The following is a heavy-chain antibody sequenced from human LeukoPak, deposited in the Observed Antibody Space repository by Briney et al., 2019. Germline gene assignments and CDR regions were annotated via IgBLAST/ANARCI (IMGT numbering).Heavy chain of an antibody. CDR2: IYSDGST. V-gene: IGHV3-66*01. CDR3: ARGYSSRAGTTDCCPLDY. Sequence: ETLSLTCTVSGGSISSYYWSWVRQVPGKGLERVSTIYSDGSTYYADSVKGRFTLSRDNSKNTLYLQMSSLRVEDTAVYYCARGYSSRAGTTDCCPLDYWGQGILVTVSS. D-gene: IGHD2-21*02. CDR1: GGSISSYY. J-gene: IGHJ4*02.